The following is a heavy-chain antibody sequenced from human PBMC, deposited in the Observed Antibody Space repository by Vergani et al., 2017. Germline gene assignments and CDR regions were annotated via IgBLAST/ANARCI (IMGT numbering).Heavy chain of an antibody. CDR3: ARAGISGPRLDY. J-gene: IGHJ4*02. D-gene: IGHD5-12*01. Sequence: QVQLVQSGAEVKKPGASVKVSCKASGYTFTSYAMHWVRQAPGQRLEWMGWINAGNGNTKYSQKFQGRVTITRDTSASTAYMELSSLRSEDTAVYYCARAGISGPRLDYWGQGTLVTVSS. CDR1: GYTFTSYA. V-gene: IGHV1-3*01. CDR2: INAGNGNT.